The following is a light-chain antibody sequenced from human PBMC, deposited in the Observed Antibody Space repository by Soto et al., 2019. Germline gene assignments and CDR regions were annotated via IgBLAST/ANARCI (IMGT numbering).Light chain of an antibody. CDR2: DVS. J-gene: IGLJ1*01. V-gene: IGLV2-11*01. Sequence: QSALTQPRSVSWSPGQSVPISCTGTSSDVGGYNFVSWYQQHPGKAPKLMIYDVSKRPSGVPDRFSGSKSGNTASLTISGLQAEDEADYYCCSYAGSYTWVFGTGTKVTVL. CDR1: SSDVGGYNF. CDR3: CSYAGSYTWV.